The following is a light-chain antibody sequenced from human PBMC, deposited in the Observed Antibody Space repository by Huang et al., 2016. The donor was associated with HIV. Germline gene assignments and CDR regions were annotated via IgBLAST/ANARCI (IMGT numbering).Light chain of an antibody. V-gene: IGKV3-11*01. J-gene: IGKJ4*01. Sequence: DIVLTQSPATLSLSPGERATLSCRASQSVHSSLVWYQHKPGQAPRLLMYDASNRATGIPARFRGSGSGTDFTLTITNLQSEDSAVYYCHQRSAWPLTFGGGTKVEI. CDR2: DAS. CDR1: QSVHSS. CDR3: HQRSAWPLT.